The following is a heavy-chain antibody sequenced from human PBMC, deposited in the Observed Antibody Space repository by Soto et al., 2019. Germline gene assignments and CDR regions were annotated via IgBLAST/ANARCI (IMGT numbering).Heavy chain of an antibody. V-gene: IGHV1-69*13. Sequence: SVKVSCKASGGTFSSNAISWGRQAPGQGLEWMGGIIPIFGTANYAQKFQGRVTITADESTSTAYMELSSLRPEDTAGDYCARDKAGRRFGELLGGMDVWGQGATVTVSS. D-gene: IGHD3-10*01. J-gene: IGHJ6*02. CDR2: IIPIFGTA. CDR3: ARDKAGRRFGELLGGMDV. CDR1: GGTFSSNA.